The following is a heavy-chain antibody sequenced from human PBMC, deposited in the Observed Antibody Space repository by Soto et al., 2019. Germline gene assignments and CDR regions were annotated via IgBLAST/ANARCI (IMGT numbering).Heavy chain of an antibody. V-gene: IGHV3-23*01. CDR1: GFTFSTYA. Sequence: PGGSLRLSCAASGFTFSTYAMSWVGQSPGKGLEWVSAISGSGGSTYYADSVKGRFTISRDNSKNTLYLQMNSLRAKDTAVYYCAKGSYCTNGICYNYWGQGTLVTVSS. CDR2: ISGSGGST. D-gene: IGHD2-8*01. J-gene: IGHJ4*02. CDR3: AKGSYCTNGICYNY.